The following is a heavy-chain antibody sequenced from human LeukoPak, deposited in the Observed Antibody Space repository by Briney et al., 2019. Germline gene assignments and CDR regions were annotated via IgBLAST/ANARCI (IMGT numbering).Heavy chain of an antibody. CDR1: GGSISGYY. Sequence: SETLSLTCTVSGGSISGYYWTWIRQSPGKRPEWLAYIRYTGSTNYDPSLKSRVTMSVDTSKNQFSLKLSSVTAADTAVYYCARADLDYWGQGTLVTVSS. V-gene: IGHV4-59*12. CDR2: IRYTGST. J-gene: IGHJ4*02. CDR3: ARADLDY.